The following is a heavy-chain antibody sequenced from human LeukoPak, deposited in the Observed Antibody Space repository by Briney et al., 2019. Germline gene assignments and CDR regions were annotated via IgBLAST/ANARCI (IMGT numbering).Heavy chain of an antibody. Sequence: GESLRLSCAASGFTFSDFLMTWVRQAPGKGLQWVANIKQDGSEEYYVDSVKGRFTISRNNSENSLFLQMNNLTDEDTAIYYCARAWVGSGQGWFDFWGQGSLVTVSS. CDR3: ARAWVGSGQGWFDF. J-gene: IGHJ5*01. D-gene: IGHD1-26*01. V-gene: IGHV3-7*04. CDR1: GFTFSDFL. CDR2: IKQDGSEE.